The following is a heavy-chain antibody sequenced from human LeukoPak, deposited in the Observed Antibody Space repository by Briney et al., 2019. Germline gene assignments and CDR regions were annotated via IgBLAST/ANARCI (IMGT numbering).Heavy chain of an antibody. D-gene: IGHD4-17*01. CDR2: INPSGGST. CDR1: GYTFTSYY. CDR3: ARDAVGDYDRAKPDDAFDI. J-gene: IGHJ3*02. Sequence: GASVKVSCKASGYTFTSYYMHWVRQAPGQGLEWMGIINPSGGSTSYAQKFQGRVTMTRDTSTSTVYMELSSLRSGDTAVYYCARDAVGDYDRAKPDDAFDIWGQGTMVTVSS. V-gene: IGHV1-46*01.